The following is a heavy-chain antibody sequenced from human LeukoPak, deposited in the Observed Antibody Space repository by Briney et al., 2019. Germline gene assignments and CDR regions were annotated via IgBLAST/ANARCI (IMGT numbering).Heavy chain of an antibody. CDR1: GFTFSSYG. CDR2: ISYDGSNK. V-gene: IGHV3-30*18. Sequence: PGGSLRLSCAASGFTFSSYGMHWVRQAPGKGLEWVAVISYDGSNKYYADSVKGRFTISRDNSKNTLYLQMNSLRAEDTAVYYCAKDRIAAAGTLDYYFDYWGQGTLVTVSS. CDR3: AKDRIAAAGTLDYYFDY. J-gene: IGHJ4*02. D-gene: IGHD6-13*01.